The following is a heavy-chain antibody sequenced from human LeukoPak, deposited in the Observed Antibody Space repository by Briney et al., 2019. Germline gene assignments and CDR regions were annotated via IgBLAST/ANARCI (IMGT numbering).Heavy chain of an antibody. Sequence: PEGSLRLSCAASGFTFSNYAMNWVRQAPGRGLEWVSAISGSGGSTYYADSVKGRFTISRDNSKNTLYLQMNSLRAEDTAVYYCAKDLAGSGSYSFDYWGQGTLVTVSS. J-gene: IGHJ4*02. D-gene: IGHD1-26*01. CDR3: AKDLAGSGSYSFDY. CDR2: ISGSGGST. V-gene: IGHV3-23*01. CDR1: GFTFSNYA.